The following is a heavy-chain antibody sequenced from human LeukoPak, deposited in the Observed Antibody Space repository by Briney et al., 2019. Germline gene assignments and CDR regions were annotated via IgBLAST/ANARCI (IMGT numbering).Heavy chain of an antibody. CDR3: AKGSYYDSSGSFYFDY. D-gene: IGHD3-22*01. V-gene: IGHV3-23*01. CDR2: ISGSGDNT. J-gene: IGHJ4*02. CDR1: GFTFSSYA. Sequence: HTGGSLRLSCAASGFTFSSYAMSWVRQAPGKGLEWVSGISGSGDNTYYADSVKGRFTISRDNSKNTLYVQMNSLGTEDTAAYYCAKGSYYDSSGSFYFDYWGQGTLVTVSS.